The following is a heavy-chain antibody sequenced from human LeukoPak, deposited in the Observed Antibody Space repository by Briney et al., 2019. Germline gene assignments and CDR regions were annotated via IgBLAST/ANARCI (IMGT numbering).Heavy chain of an antibody. Sequence: GGSLRLSCVVSGFTFSSYSMNWLRQAPGKGLEWVSYIKSSSSTIHYADSVKGRFTVSRDKAKNSLYLQMNSLRAEDTGVYYCARGSSGLEDYWGQGTLVIVSS. CDR3: ARGSSGLEDY. V-gene: IGHV3-48*01. D-gene: IGHD6-19*01. CDR1: GFTFSSYS. CDR2: IKSSSSTI. J-gene: IGHJ4*02.